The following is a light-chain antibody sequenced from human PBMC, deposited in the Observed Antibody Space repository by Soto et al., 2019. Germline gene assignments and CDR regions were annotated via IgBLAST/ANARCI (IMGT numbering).Light chain of an antibody. CDR2: AAS. Sequence: EIVLTQSPGTLSLSPGERATLSCRPSQSVSSIYLDWFQQKPGQAPRLLIYAASSRATGIPDRFSGGASATAFTLTISRLEPEDFAVYYCRHYVSSQWTFGQGTKVEIK. CDR1: QSVSSIY. V-gene: IGKV3-20*01. J-gene: IGKJ1*01. CDR3: RHYVSSQWT.